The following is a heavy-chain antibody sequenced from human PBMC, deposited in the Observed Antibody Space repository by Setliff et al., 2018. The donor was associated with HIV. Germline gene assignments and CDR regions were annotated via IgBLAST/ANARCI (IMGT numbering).Heavy chain of an antibody. CDR3: ARLPQD. V-gene: IGHV4-61*08. J-gene: IGHJ4*02. CDR1: GGVSGGDMGVHD. Sequence: SETLSLTCSVSGGVSGGDMGVHDWSWIRQPPGKGLEWIGHIYDNEKTFYNPSLKSRVTITVDTSKNQISLQLTSVTAEDTALYYCARLPQDWGQGTLVTVSS. CDR2: IYDNEKT.